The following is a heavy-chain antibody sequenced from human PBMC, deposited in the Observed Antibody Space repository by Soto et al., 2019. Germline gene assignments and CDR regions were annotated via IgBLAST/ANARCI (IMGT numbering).Heavy chain of an antibody. CDR3: VRQGFGALHGLVDV. D-gene: IGHD3-10*01. CDR2: IDNNGGT. J-gene: IGHJ6*02. V-gene: IGHV4-59*08. Sequence: QVQLQESGPGLVKPSETLSLTCTVSGDSVSSYEWSWIRQTPGKGLEWIGYIDNNGGTSYNPSLRSRVTTSVDTSTKQFSLRLNSVTAAHTAVYYGVRQGFGALHGLVDVWGQGTTVTVSS. CDR1: GDSVSSYE.